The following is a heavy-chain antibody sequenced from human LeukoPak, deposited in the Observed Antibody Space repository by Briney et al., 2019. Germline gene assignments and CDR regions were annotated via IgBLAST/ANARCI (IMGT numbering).Heavy chain of an antibody. V-gene: IGHV4-34*01. Sequence: SETLSLTCAVYGGSISDYYWSWIRQPPGKGLEWIGEINHSRSTNYNPSLKSRVTISVDTSKNQFSLKVTSVTAADTAVYYCARVIQRYFDWPDGYYGMDVWGQGTTVTVSS. CDR1: GGSISDYY. CDR2: INHSRST. J-gene: IGHJ6*02. D-gene: IGHD3-9*01. CDR3: ARVIQRYFDWPDGYYGMDV.